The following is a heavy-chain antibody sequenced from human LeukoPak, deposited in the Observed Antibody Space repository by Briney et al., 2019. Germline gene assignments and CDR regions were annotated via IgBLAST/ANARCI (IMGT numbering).Heavy chain of an antibody. Sequence: PGGSLRLSCAAPGFSPSNYWMNCVRQAPGKGLEWVASIKPDGSEKYYVDSLRGRFTISRDDARNSLYLQMNSLRAEDTAVYYCAEGGYWGQGTLVTVSS. CDR2: IKPDGSEK. CDR3: AEGGY. CDR1: GFSPSNYW. V-gene: IGHV3-7*01. J-gene: IGHJ4*02.